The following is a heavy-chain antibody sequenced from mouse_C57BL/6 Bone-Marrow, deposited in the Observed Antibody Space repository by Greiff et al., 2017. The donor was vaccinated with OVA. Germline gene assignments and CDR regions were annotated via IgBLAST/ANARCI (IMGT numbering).Heavy chain of an antibody. Sequence: EVQLQQSGAELVRPGASVKLSCTASGFNIKDDYMHWVKQRPEQGLEWIGWIDPENGDTEYASKFQGKATITADTSSNTAYLQLSSLTSEDTAVYYCTLAYYSNLDWWGQGTTLTVSS. CDR2: IDPENGDT. CDR1: GFNIKDDY. V-gene: IGHV14-4*01. J-gene: IGHJ2*01. CDR3: TLAYYSNLDW. D-gene: IGHD2-5*01.